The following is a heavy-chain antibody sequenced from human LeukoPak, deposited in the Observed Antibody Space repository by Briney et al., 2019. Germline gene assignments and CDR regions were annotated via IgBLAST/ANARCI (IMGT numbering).Heavy chain of an antibody. J-gene: IGHJ6*02. CDR3: ARGHYYGMDV. CDR1: GFTFSSYG. Sequence: GGSLRLSCAASGFTFSSYGMHWVRQAPGKGLKWVAVIWYDGSNKYYADSVKGRFTTSRDNAKNTLYLQMNSLRAEDTAVYYCARGHYYGMDVWGQGTTVTVSS. V-gene: IGHV3-33*01. CDR2: IWYDGSNK.